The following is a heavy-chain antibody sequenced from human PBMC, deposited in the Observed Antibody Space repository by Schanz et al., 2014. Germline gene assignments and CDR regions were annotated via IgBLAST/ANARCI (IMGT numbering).Heavy chain of an antibody. CDR3: AKGMGYCSGGTCYDYYYYGLDV. V-gene: IGHV3-33*06. D-gene: IGHD2-15*01. CDR2: IWYDGSNK. Sequence: QVQLVESGGGVVQPGRSLRLSCVASGFTFSSYGMHWVRQAPGKGLEWVAVIWYDGSNKYYADSVKGRFTISRDNSENTLYLQMNSLSADDTAVFYCAKGMGYCSGGTCYDYYYYGLDVWGQGTTVTVSS. J-gene: IGHJ6*02. CDR1: GFTFSSYG.